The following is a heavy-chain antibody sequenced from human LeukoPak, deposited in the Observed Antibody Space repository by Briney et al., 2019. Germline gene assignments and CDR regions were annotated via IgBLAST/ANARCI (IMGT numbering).Heavy chain of an antibody. CDR3: ARGTPPSRGAFDI. Sequence: SETLSLTCTVSGASISSGDYYWSWIRQPPGKGLEWIGYIYYSGNTYYNPSLKSRVTISVDTSKNQFSLKLSSVTAADTAVYYCARGTPPSRGAFDIWGQGTMVTVSS. V-gene: IGHV4-30-4*01. CDR1: GASISSGDYY. CDR2: IYYSGNT. J-gene: IGHJ3*02.